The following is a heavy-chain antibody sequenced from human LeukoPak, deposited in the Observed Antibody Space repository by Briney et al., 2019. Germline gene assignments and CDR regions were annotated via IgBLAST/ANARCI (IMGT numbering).Heavy chain of an antibody. CDR1: GSTVSSNY. CDR3: ARDLSSWSATPVDY. J-gene: IGHJ4*02. D-gene: IGHD2-2*01. CDR2: IYSGGST. V-gene: IGHV3-66*01. Sequence: PGGSLRLSCAASGSTVSSNYMSWVRQAPGKGLEWVSVIYSGGSTYYADSVKGRFTISRDNSKNTLYLQMNSLRAEDTAVYYCARDLSSWSATPVDYWGQGTLVTVSS.